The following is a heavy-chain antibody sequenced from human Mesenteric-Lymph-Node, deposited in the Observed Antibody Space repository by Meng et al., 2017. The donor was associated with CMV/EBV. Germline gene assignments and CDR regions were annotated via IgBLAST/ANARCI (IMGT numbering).Heavy chain of an antibody. CDR3: ARAAGGSYYDFWSGYYNYYYYGMDV. V-gene: IGHV1-2*02. CDR1: GYTFTDYY. CDR2: INHKTGGT. J-gene: IGHJ6*02. Sequence: ASVKVSCKASGYTFTDYYLHWVRQAPGEGLEWMGWINHKTGGTNYAQKFQGRVTMTRDTSISTAYMELSSLRSEDTAVYYCARAAGGSYYDFWSGYYNYYYYGMDVWGQGTTVTVSS. D-gene: IGHD3-3*01.